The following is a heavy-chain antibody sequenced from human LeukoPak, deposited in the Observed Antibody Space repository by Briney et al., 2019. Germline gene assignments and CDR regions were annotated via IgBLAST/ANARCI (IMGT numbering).Heavy chain of an antibody. J-gene: IGHJ5*02. CDR1: GGSISSSSYS. Sequence: PSETLSLTCTVSGGSISSSSYSWGWIRQPPGKGLEWIGSIYYSGSTYYNPSLKSRVTISVDTSKNQFSLKLSSVTAADTAVYYCARDAGLHHNWFDPWGQGTLVTVSS. CDR2: IYYSGST. D-gene: IGHD4-11*01. CDR3: ARDAGLHHNWFDP. V-gene: IGHV4-39*07.